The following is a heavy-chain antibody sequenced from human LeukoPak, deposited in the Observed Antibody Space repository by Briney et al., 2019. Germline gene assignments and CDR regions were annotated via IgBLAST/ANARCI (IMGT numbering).Heavy chain of an antibody. D-gene: IGHD3-9*01. CDR1: GGTFSSYA. J-gene: IGHJ3*02. Sequence: SVKVSCKASGGTFSSYAISWVRQAPGQGLEWMGGIIPIFGTANYAQKFQGRVTITADKSTSTAYMELSSLRSEDTAVYYCARVVRYFDWLAEAFDIWGRGTMVTVSS. CDR2: IIPIFGTA. CDR3: ARVVRYFDWLAEAFDI. V-gene: IGHV1-69*06.